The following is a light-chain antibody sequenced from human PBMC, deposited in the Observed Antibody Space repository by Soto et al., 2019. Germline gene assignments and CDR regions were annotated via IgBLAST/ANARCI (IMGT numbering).Light chain of an antibody. V-gene: IGKV3-20*01. CDR1: QSVSSNY. CDR3: QQYGISPT. J-gene: IGKJ1*01. CDR2: DVS. Sequence: DIVLTQSPGTLSLSPGERATLSCRSSQSVSSNYLAWYQQKPDQAPRLVIYDVSGRATGIPDRFSGSGSGTDFTLHISRLEHEDSAVYYCQQYGISPTFGQGTKVEIK.